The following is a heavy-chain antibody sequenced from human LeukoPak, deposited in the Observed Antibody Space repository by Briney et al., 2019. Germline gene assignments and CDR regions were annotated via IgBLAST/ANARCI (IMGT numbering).Heavy chain of an antibody. D-gene: IGHD1-1*01. J-gene: IGHJ4*02. V-gene: IGHV3-30*02. CDR1: GFTFSSYG. CDR2: ISSGGSET. Sequence: GGSLRLSCAASGFTFSSYGMHWVRLPPGKGLDWVAFISSGGSETYYADSVKGRFTISRDNSKNTLFLQMNSLKTEDTGVYYCAKSGGRNDFNNWGQGTLVTVSS. CDR3: AKSGGRNDFNN.